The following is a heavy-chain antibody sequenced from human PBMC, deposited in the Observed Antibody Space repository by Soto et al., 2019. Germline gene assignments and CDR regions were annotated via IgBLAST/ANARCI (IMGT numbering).Heavy chain of an antibody. D-gene: IGHD4-17*01. Sequence: SETLSLTCTVSGGSISSGDYYWSWIRQPPGKGLEWIGYIYYSGSTYYNPSLKSRVTISVDTSKNQFSLKLSSVTAADTAVYYCARGWDYGDYYYYGMDVWGQGTTVTVSS. J-gene: IGHJ6*02. CDR1: GGSISSGDYY. CDR2: IYYSGST. CDR3: ARGWDYGDYYYYGMDV. V-gene: IGHV4-30-4*01.